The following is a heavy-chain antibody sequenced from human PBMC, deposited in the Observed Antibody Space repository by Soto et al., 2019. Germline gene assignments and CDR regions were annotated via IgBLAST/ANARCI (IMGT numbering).Heavy chain of an antibody. Sequence: GEALKISCKGSGDSFSTYWIGWERQMPGKGLELIGGVYPGDSRTTYSPSFQGLVSISADKSISTAYLQWHTLKASGTAMYYCVRQKYLTGLRVVQHWGQGXLVTV. J-gene: IGHJ1*01. CDR1: GDSFSTYW. CDR2: VYPGDSRT. CDR3: VRQKYLTGLRVVQH. D-gene: IGHD6-6*01. V-gene: IGHV5-51*01.